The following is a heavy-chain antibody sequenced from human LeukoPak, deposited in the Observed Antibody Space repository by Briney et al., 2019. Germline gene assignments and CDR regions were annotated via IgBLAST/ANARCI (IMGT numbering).Heavy chain of an antibody. D-gene: IGHD2-2*01. Sequence: SETLSLTCTVSGGSISSGGYYWSWIRQHPGKDLEWIGYIYYSGSTYYNPSLKSRVTISVDTSKNQFSLKLSSVTAADTAVYYCARGSVVVPAANSNWFDPWGQGTLVTVSS. V-gene: IGHV4-31*03. J-gene: IGHJ5*02. CDR1: GGSISSGGYY. CDR2: IYYSGST. CDR3: ARGSVVVPAANSNWFDP.